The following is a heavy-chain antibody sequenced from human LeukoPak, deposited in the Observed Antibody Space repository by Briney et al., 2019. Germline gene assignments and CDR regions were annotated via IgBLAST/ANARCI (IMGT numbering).Heavy chain of an antibody. CDR1: GGTFSSYA. D-gene: IGHD3-10*01. CDR3: ARVRSYGSGSYYSYYFDY. J-gene: IGHJ4*02. Sequence: SVKVSCKASGGTFSSYAISWVRQAPGQGLEWMGGIIPIFGTANYAQKFQGRVTITADESTNTAYMELSSLRSEDTAVYYCARVRSYGSGSYYSYYFDYWGQGTLVSVCS. V-gene: IGHV1-69*13. CDR2: IIPIFGTA.